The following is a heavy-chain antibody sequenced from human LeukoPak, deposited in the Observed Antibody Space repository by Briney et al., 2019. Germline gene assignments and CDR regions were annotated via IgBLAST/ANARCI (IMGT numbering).Heavy chain of an antibody. Sequence: PSGGSLRLSCAASGFTFSSYSMNRVRQAPGKGLEWVSYISSSSSTIYYADSVKGRFTISRDNAKNSLYLQMNSLRAEDTAVYYCARDQYCSSTSCYAGGEVTFWGQGTLVTVSS. CDR2: ISSSSSTI. J-gene: IGHJ4*02. V-gene: IGHV3-48*04. D-gene: IGHD2-2*01. CDR3: ARDQYCSSTSCYAGGEVTF. CDR1: GFTFSSYS.